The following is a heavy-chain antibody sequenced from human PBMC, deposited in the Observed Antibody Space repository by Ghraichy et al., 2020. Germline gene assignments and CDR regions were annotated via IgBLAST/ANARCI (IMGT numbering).Heavy chain of an antibody. Sequence: SETLSLTCAVYGGGSFMGYYWSWIRQSPEKGLEWIGETSHSGITKFNPSLNSRVSISVDTSKNQFSLNLRSVTAADTGVYYFARAPRHVTIFEVVVSYGSIDSWGQGTPVTVSS. CDR1: GGGSFMGYY. V-gene: IGHV4-34*01. J-gene: IGHJ5*01. CDR2: TSHSGIT. CDR3: ARAPRHVTIFEVVVSYGSIDS. D-gene: IGHD1-26*01.